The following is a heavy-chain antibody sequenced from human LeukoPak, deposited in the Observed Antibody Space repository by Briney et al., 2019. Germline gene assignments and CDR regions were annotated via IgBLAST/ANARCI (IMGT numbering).Heavy chain of an antibody. Sequence: GGSLRLSCAASGFTFSSYSMNWVRRAPGKGLEWVSSISSSSSYIYYADSVKGRFTISRDNAKNSLYLQMNSLRAKDTAVYYCARDLRVVVAAQFNPDYWGQGTLVTVSS. CDR3: ARDLRVVVAAQFNPDY. CDR1: GFTFSSYS. J-gene: IGHJ4*02. CDR2: ISSSSSYI. V-gene: IGHV3-21*01. D-gene: IGHD2-15*01.